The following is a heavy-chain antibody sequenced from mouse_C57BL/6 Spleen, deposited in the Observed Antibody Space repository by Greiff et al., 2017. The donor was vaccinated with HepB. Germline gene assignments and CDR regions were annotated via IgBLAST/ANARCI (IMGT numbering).Heavy chain of an antibody. Sequence: QVQLKQPGAELVKPGASVKVSCKASGYTFTSYWMHWVKQRPGQGLEWIGRIHPSDSDTNYNQKFKGTATLTVDKSSSTAYMQLSSLTSEDSAVYYCAIIPLTGTSDYWGQGTTLTVSS. V-gene: IGHV1-74*01. CDR1: GYTFTSYW. CDR3: AIIPLTGTSDY. J-gene: IGHJ2*01. D-gene: IGHD4-1*01. CDR2: IHPSDSDT.